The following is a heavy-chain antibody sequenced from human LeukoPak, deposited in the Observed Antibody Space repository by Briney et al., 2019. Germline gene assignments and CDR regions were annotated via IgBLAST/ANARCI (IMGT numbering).Heavy chain of an antibody. CDR3: ARVHIVVVTAIYGAFDI. V-gene: IGHV3-21*01. D-gene: IGHD2-21*02. Sequence: GGSLRLSCAASGFTFSSYSMNWVRQAPGKGLEWVSSISSSSSYIYYADSVKGRFTISRDNAKNSLYLQMNSLRAEDTAVYYCARVHIVVVTAIYGAFDIWGQGTMVTVSS. J-gene: IGHJ3*02. CDR1: GFTFSSYS. CDR2: ISSSSSYI.